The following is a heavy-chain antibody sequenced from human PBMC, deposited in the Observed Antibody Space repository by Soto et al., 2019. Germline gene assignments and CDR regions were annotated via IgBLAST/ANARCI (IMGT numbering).Heavy chain of an antibody. V-gene: IGHV1-18*01. J-gene: IGHJ4*02. D-gene: IGHD1-1*01. CDR2: ISAHNGNR. Sequence: QVHLVQSGAEVKKPGASVKVSCRGSGYGFTTYGITWVRQAPGQGLEWMAWISAHNGNRNFAQNLKGRVTGTRDTSTSTAYMELRGLRSDDTAVYYCARGRYGDYWGQGALVTVSS. CDR1: GYGFTTYG. CDR3: ARGRYGDY.